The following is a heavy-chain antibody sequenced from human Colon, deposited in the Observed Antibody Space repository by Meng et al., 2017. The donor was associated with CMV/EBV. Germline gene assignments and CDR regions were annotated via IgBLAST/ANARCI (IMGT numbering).Heavy chain of an antibody. CDR1: GFTFGTYW. CDR2: IKQEGGEK. J-gene: IGHJ6*02. Sequence: GESLEISWVASGFTFGTYWMTWVRQAPGKGPEWVASIKQEGGEKVYADSVKGRFTVSRDNSKNTLFLQMNSLRPEDTAVYYCARDMGAPSYYYGMDVWGQGTTVTVSS. CDR3: ARDMGAPSYYYGMDV. D-gene: IGHD1-26*01. V-gene: IGHV3-7*01.